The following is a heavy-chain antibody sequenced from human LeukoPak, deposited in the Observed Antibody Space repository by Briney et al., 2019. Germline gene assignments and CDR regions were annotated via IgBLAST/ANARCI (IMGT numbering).Heavy chain of an antibody. CDR1: GGSISTYY. CDR2: ISYSGST. V-gene: IGHV4-59*01. Sequence: PSETLSLTCTVSGGSISTYYWNWIRQPPGKGLEWIGYISYSGSTNYNPSLKSRVTISVDTSKNQFSLKLNSVTAADTAVYYCARRIPAGDAFDIWGQGTMVTVSS. CDR3: ARRIPAGDAFDI. J-gene: IGHJ3*02. D-gene: IGHD6-13*01.